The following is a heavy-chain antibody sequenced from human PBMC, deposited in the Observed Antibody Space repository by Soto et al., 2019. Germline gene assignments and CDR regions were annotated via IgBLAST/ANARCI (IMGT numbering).Heavy chain of an antibody. CDR1: GGHFDRFA. CDR3: ARGEDDYGDFGSMDV. J-gene: IGHJ6*02. D-gene: IGHD4-17*01. Sequence: QVQLVQSGAEVKKPGSSVKVSCRASGGHFDRFALSWLRQAHGQGLEWMGGIIPFFSATTYAHKFQGRVTITADESANTLYLELRSLTSDDTAVYYCARGEDDYGDFGSMDVWGQGTSVTVSS. CDR2: IIPFFSAT. V-gene: IGHV1-69*01.